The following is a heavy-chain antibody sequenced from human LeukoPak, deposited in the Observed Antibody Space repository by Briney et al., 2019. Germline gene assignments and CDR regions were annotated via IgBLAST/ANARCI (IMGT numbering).Heavy chain of an antibody. CDR3: ASGYRTFDY. CDR1: GFTFSSYS. Sequence: GGSLRLSCAASGFTFSSYSMNWVRQAPGKGLEWVANIKQDGSEEYYVDSVKGRFTISRDNANNSLYLQMSSLRAEDTAVYYCASGYRTFDYWGQGTLVTVSS. CDR2: IKQDGSEE. J-gene: IGHJ4*02. V-gene: IGHV3-7*03. D-gene: IGHD5-18*01.